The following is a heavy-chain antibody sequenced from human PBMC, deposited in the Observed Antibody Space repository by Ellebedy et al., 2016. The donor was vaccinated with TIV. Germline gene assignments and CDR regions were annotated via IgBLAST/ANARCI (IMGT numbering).Heavy chain of an antibody. CDR3: ARDREMATRSFDL. D-gene: IGHD5-24*01. Sequence: SVKVSCXASGGTFSSYAISWVRQAPGQGLEWMGRIIPILGIANYAQKFQGRVTITADKSTSTAYMELSSLRSEDTAVYYCARDREMATRSFDLWGRGTLATVSS. CDR2: IIPILGIA. V-gene: IGHV1-69*04. J-gene: IGHJ2*01. CDR1: GGTFSSYA.